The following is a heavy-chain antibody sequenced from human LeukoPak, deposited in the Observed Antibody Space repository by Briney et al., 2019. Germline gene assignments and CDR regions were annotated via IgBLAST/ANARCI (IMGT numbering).Heavy chain of an antibody. J-gene: IGHJ1*01. CDR2: IKTDGSEK. CDR3: ATYSSLNRREFQY. V-gene: IGHV3-7*01. Sequence: GGSLRLSCEGSGFTFSNYWMGWVRQAPGKGLQWVANIKTDGSEKYYVDSVKGRSTISRDNAKDSLYLQMNSLRAEDTAVYYCATYSSLNRREFQYWGQGTLLTVSS. CDR1: GFTFSNYW. D-gene: IGHD3-22*01.